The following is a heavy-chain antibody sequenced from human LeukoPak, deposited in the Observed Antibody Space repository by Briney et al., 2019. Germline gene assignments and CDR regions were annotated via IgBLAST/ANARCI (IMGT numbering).Heavy chain of an antibody. CDR1: GYSFTGYN. CDR3: VRDVHNWNDHY. Sequence: ASVKVSCKASGYSFTGYNMHWVRQAPGQGLEWMGWITPNSGATKYARKFQGRVTLTTDTSINTAFLELIGLTSDDTAVYYCVRDVHNWNDHYWGQGTLVTVSS. CDR2: ITPNSGAT. D-gene: IGHD1-1*01. V-gene: IGHV1-2*02. J-gene: IGHJ4*02.